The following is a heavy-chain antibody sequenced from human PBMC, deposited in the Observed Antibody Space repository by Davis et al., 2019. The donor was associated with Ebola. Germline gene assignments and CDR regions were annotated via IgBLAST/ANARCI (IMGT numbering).Heavy chain of an antibody. V-gene: IGHV1-2*04. Sequence: ASVKVSCKASGYTFTSYAMHWVRQAPGQGLEWMGWINPNSGGTNYAQKFQGWVTMTRDTSISTAYMELSRLRSDDTAVYYCARGGLMDYGDYYGMDVWGQGTTVTVSS. CDR2: INPNSGGT. D-gene: IGHD3-16*01. J-gene: IGHJ6*02. CDR1: GYTFTSYA. CDR3: ARGGLMDYGDYYGMDV.